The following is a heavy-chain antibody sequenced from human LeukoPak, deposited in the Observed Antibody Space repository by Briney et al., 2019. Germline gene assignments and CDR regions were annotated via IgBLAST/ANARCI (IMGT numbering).Heavy chain of an antibody. J-gene: IGHJ4*02. CDR1: GYTFTGYY. CDR3: ARDLWEAATPYVDY. Sequence: ASVKVSCKASGYTFTGYYVHWVRQAPGQGLEWMGWINPNSRGTNYAQKFQGRVTMTRDTSISTAYMELRRLRSDDTAVYYCARDLWEAATPYVDYWGQGTLVTVSS. CDR2: INPNSRGT. D-gene: IGHD2-2*02. V-gene: IGHV1-2*02.